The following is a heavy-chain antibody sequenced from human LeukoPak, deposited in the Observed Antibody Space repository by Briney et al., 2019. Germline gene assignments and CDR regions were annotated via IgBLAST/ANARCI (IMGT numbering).Heavy chain of an antibody. CDR3: ARGSSSGWLYYYYYYYMDV. D-gene: IGHD6-19*01. CDR1: GGSLSGYY. J-gene: IGHJ6*03. Sequence: PSETLSLTCAVYGGSLSGYYWSWIRQPPGEGLEWIGEINHNRSTNYNPSLKSRVTISVDTSKNQFSLKLSSVTAADTAVYYCARGSSSGWLYYYYYYYMDVWGKGTTVTVSS. V-gene: IGHV4-34*01. CDR2: INHNRST.